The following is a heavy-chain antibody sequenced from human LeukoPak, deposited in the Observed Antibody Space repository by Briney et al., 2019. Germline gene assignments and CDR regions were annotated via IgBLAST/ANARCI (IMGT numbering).Heavy chain of an antibody. V-gene: IGHV4-30-4*08. CDR1: GGSISSGDYF. CDR3: GRGGVWRGYPRAFDY. CDR2: IYYSGST. Sequence: SETLSLTCTVSGGSISSGDYFWSWIRQPPGKGLEWIGYIYYSGSTHYNPSLKSRVTISVDTSKNQFSLNLGSVTAADTAVYFCGRGGVWRGYPRAFDYWGQGTLVSVSS. J-gene: IGHJ4*02. D-gene: IGHD3-3*01.